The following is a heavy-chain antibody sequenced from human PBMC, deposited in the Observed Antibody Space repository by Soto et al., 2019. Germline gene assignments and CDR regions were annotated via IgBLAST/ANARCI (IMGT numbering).Heavy chain of an antibody. J-gene: IGHJ3*02. V-gene: IGHV3-23*01. CDR1: GFTFSSYA. D-gene: IGHD1-26*01. CDR3: AKHLPSRKNHRLWADAFHS. CDR2: VTGRSTTT. Sequence: EVQLLESGGGLVQPGGSLRLSCAASGFTFSSYAMSWVRQAPGKGLEWVSVVTGRSTTTYYADSVKGRFTISRDNSKNTLFLQMNSLGAEDTAVYYCAKHLPSRKNHRLWADAFHSWGQGTMLTVSS.